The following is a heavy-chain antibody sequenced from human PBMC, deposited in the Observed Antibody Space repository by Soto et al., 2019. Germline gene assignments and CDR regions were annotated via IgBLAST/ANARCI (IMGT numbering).Heavy chain of an antibody. D-gene: IGHD3-16*01. CDR1: GFSFSSYA. Sequence: HPGGSLRLSCAAFGFSFSSYAMSWVRQAPGKGLEWVSAISGGGGSTYYADSVKGRFTISRDNSKNTLYLQMNTLRAEDTAVYYCAKDRGGVKPYYFDYWGQGALVTVSS. CDR3: AKDRGGVKPYYFDY. CDR2: ISGGGGST. J-gene: IGHJ4*02. V-gene: IGHV3-23*01.